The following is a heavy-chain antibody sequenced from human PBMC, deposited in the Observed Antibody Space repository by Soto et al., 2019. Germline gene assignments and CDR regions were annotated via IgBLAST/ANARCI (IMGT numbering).Heavy chain of an antibody. D-gene: IGHD2-15*01. J-gene: IGHJ5*02. Sequence: GASVKVSCKASGGTFSSYAISWVRQAPGQGLEWMGGIIPIFGTANYAQKFQGRVTITADESTSTAYMELSSLRSEDTAVYYCARVSDRYCSGGSCYNGFDPGGQGTLVTVSS. CDR3: ARVSDRYCSGGSCYNGFDP. V-gene: IGHV1-69*13. CDR1: GGTFSSYA. CDR2: IIPIFGTA.